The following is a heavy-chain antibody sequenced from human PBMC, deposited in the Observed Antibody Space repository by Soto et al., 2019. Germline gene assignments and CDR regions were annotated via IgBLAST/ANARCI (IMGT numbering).Heavy chain of an antibody. D-gene: IGHD2-21*02. J-gene: IGHJ5*02. Sequence: EVQLVESGGGLVQPGGSLRLSCAASGFSVSSSYLYWVRQAPGKGLEWVSSIYLSGSTYYTDSVKGGFSISRDNSKNTLYLQMNSLGAEATAIYDCVRGKVGTNPNWLDPWGQGRLVTVSS. CDR1: GFSVSSSY. CDR2: IYLSGST. CDR3: VRGKVGTNPNWLDP. V-gene: IGHV3-66*01.